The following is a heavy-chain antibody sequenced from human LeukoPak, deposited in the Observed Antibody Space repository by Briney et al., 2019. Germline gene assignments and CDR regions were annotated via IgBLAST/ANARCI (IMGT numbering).Heavy chain of an antibody. CDR2: MNPNSGNT. CDR3: ARDLVMDY. J-gene: IGHJ4*02. CDR1: GYTFTSYD. V-gene: IGHV1-8*01. Sequence: ASVKVSCKASGYTFTSYDINWVRQATGQGLEWMGWMNPNSGNTGYAQKLQGRVTMTTDTSTSTAYMELRSLRSDDTAVYYCARDLVMDYWGQGTLVTVSS. D-gene: IGHD2-21*01.